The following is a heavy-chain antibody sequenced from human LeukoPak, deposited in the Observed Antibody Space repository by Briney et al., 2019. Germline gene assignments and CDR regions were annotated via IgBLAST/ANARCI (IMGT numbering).Heavy chain of an antibody. V-gene: IGHV4-34*01. CDR2: INHSGST. J-gene: IGHJ4*02. D-gene: IGHD4-17*01. Sequence: SETLSLTCAVYGGSFSGYYWSWIRQPPGKGLEWIGKINHSGSTNYNPSLKSRVTISVDTSKNQFSLKLSSVTAADTAVYYCARPNYGDYSRFDYWGQGTLVTVSS. CDR3: ARPNYGDYSRFDY. CDR1: GGSFSGYY.